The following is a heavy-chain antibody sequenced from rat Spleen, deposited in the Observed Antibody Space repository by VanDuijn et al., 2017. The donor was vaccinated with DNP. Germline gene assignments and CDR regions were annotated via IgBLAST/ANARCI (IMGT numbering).Heavy chain of an antibody. J-gene: IGHJ3*01. V-gene: IGHV5-19*01. CDR3: AKGTGGFAH. CDR2: ISPSGGST. D-gene: IGHD1-4*01. Sequence: VHLEESGGDLVHPLRSLKLSCAVSGFTCSNYDMGWVRQAPTKGLEWVASISPSGGSTYYRDSVKGRFTISRDNAENTVYLQMNSLRSEDTATYFCAKGTGGFAHWGQGTLVTVSS. CDR1: GFTCSNYD.